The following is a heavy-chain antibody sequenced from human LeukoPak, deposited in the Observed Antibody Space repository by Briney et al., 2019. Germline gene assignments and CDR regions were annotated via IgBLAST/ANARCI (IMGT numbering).Heavy chain of an antibody. V-gene: IGHV1-46*01. CDR3: ARGRIAVAGTYIPSNWGPQLYYMDV. CDR1: RYTFTSYY. J-gene: IGHJ6*03. CDR2: NNPSGGST. D-gene: IGHD6-19*01. Sequence: ASVKVSCKASRYTFTSYYMDWVRQAPGQGLEWMGINNPSGGSTDYAQKFQGRVTMTGDTSTNTVYMELSSLRSEDTAVYYCARGRIAVAGTYIPSNWGPQLYYMDVWGKGTTVTVSS.